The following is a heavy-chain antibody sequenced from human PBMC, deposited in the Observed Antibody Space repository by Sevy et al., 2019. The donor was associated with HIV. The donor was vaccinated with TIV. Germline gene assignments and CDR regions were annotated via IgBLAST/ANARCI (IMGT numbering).Heavy chain of an antibody. J-gene: IGHJ4*02. D-gene: IGHD5-18*01. CDR3: ARGNVDTAIDY. CDR2: IYYSGST. CDR1: GGSISSGGYY. Sequence: TLSLTCTVSGGSISSGGYYWSWIRQHPGKGLEWIGYIYYSGSTYYNPSLKSRVTISVDTSKNQFSLKLSSVTAADTALYYCARGNVDTAIDYWGQGTLVTVSS. V-gene: IGHV4-31*03.